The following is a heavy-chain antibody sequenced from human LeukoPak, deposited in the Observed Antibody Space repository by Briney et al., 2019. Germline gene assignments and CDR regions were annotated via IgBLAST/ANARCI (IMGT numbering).Heavy chain of an antibody. CDR2: INPNSGGT. CDR3: ARSPLRWEADI. V-gene: IGHV1-2*02. Sequence: GASVKVSCKASGYTLTGYYMHWVRRAPGQGLEWMGWINPNSGGTNYAQKFQGRVTMTRDTSISTAYMELSRLRSDDTAVYYCARSPLRWEADIWGQGTMVTVSS. CDR1: GYTLTGYY. D-gene: IGHD4-23*01. J-gene: IGHJ3*02.